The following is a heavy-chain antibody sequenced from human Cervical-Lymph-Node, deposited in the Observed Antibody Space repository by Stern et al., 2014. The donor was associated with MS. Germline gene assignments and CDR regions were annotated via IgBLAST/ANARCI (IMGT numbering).Heavy chain of an antibody. V-gene: IGHV3-48*02. D-gene: IGHD5-24*01. Sequence: EAQLVESGGHFVPPGGSLRLSCAASGFNLRDYSMRWVRQAPGKGLEWVSFVSNTGTARYYADSVKGRFTISRDMASNSLYLQMNSLRDEDTAVYYCVRTWRENTFDSWGRGILVTVSS. J-gene: IGHJ4*02. CDR3: VRTWRENTFDS. CDR2: VSNTGTAR. CDR1: GFNLRDYS.